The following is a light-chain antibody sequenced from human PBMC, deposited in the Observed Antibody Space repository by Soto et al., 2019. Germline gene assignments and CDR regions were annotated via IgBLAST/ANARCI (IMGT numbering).Light chain of an antibody. Sequence: IVLTQSPVTLSLSPWERATLSCRASQSLSSSYLSWYQQRPGQAPRLLIYGASSRATGIPDRFRGSGSGTDFPLTISRLAPEDFAVYYCQQDGTSPWTFGQGTKVDIK. CDR2: GAS. J-gene: IGKJ1*01. V-gene: IGKV3-20*01. CDR1: QSLSSSY. CDR3: QQDGTSPWT.